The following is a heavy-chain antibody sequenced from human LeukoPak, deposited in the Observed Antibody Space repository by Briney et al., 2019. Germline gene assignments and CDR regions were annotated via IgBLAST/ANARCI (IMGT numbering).Heavy chain of an antibody. D-gene: IGHD3-10*01. Sequence: GGSLRLPCAGSGFTFSTYWMTWVRQAPGKGLEWVSLIYSGHNTYYADSVKGRFTISRDNSKNTLYLQMNSLRAEDTAVYYCAREYYYGSGSRGYFDYWGQGTLVTVSS. J-gene: IGHJ4*02. V-gene: IGHV3-66*01. CDR3: AREYYYGSGSRGYFDY. CDR2: IYSGHNT. CDR1: GFTFSTYW.